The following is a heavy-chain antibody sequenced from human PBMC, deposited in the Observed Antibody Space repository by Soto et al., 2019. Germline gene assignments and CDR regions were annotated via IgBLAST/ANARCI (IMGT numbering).Heavy chain of an antibody. D-gene: IGHD6-13*01. Sequence: QVQLVESGGGVVQPGRSLRLSCAASGFTFSSYAMHWVRQAPGKGLEWVAVISYDGSNKYYADSVKGRFTISRDNSKNTLYLQMNSLRAEDTAVYYCAREDTAAAVDYYYYGMDVWGQGTKVTVSS. V-gene: IGHV3-30-3*01. J-gene: IGHJ6*02. CDR1: GFTFSSYA. CDR2: ISYDGSNK. CDR3: AREDTAAAVDYYYYGMDV.